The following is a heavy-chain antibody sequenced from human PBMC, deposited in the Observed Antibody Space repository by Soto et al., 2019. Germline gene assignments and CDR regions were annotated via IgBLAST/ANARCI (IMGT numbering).Heavy chain of an antibody. CDR2: ISGSGATP. CDR1: GFTFNNYA. V-gene: IGHV3-23*01. D-gene: IGHD2-15*01. Sequence: GGSLRLSCSASGFTFNNYAMAWVRQAPGEGLEWVSGISGSGATPYYADSVKGRFTISRDNSKNTLFLQMNSLSAEDTAFYFCAKAGYCTGVSCYFYYFDSWGQGTLVTVSS. J-gene: IGHJ4*02. CDR3: AKAGYCTGVSCYFYYFDS.